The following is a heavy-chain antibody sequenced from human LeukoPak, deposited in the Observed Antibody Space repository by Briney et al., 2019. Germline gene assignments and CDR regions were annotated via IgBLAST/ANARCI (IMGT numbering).Heavy chain of an antibody. CDR3: ARGWLAETTVVTPYNY. CDR1: GGTFSNYA. J-gene: IGHJ4*02. V-gene: IGHV1-69*13. Sequence: RASVKVSCKASGGTFSNYAINWVRPAPGQGLEWMGGIIPIFGTAHYAQKFQGRVTITADESTGTAYMELRSLRSEDTAMYYCARGWLAETTVVTPYNYWGQGTLVTVSS. CDR2: IIPIFGTA. D-gene: IGHD4-23*01.